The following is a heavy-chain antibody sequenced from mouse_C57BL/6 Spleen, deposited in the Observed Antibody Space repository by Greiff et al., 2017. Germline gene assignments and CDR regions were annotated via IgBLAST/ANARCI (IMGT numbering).Heavy chain of an antibody. CDR2: IDPENGAT. CDR3: TSQTGTRGD. D-gene: IGHD4-1*01. CDR1: GFNIKDDY. V-gene: IGHV14-4*01. Sequence: EVKLQESGAELVRPGASVKLSCTASGFNIKDDYMHWVKQRPEQGLEWIGWIDPENGATEYASKFQGKATITADTSSNTAYLQLSSLTSEDTAVYYCTSQTGTRGDWGQGTTLTVSS. J-gene: IGHJ2*01.